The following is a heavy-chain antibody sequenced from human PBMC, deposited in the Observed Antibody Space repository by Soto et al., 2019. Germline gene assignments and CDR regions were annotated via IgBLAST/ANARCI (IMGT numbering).Heavy chain of an antibody. CDR1: GGSISSGGYY. V-gene: IGHV4-31*03. CDR3: AMVRRNQLLGWFDP. Sequence: QVQLQESGPGLVKPSQTLSLTCTVSGGSISSGGYYWSWIRQHPGKGLEWIGYIYHSGTTYYNPSLQSRVTISEDTSKNQFTPKLTSVTAAAKAVYYCAMVRRNQLLGWFDPGGHGTLFTVSS. CDR2: IYHSGTT. D-gene: IGHD2-2*01. J-gene: IGHJ5*02.